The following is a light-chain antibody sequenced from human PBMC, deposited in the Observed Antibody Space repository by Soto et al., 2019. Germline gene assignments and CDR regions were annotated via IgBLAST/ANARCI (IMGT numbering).Light chain of an antibody. J-gene: IGLJ1*01. CDR1: SSNIGAGYD. Sequence: QSVLTQPPSVSGAPGQRVTISCTGSSSNIGAGYDVHWYQQLPGTAPKPLIYGNSNRPSGVPDRFSGSKSGTSATLVITGLQAEDEADYVCQSYDNSLSGYVFGTGTKLTVL. CDR2: GNS. CDR3: QSYDNSLSGYV. V-gene: IGLV1-40*01.